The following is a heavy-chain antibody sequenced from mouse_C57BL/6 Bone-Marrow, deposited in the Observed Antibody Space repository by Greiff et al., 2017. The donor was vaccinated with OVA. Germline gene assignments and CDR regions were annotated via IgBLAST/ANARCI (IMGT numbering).Heavy chain of an antibody. J-gene: IGHJ2*01. CDR2: ISNGGGST. CDR3: ERHANWALYFDY. D-gene: IGHD4-1*01. Sequence: EVQLVESGGGLVQPGGSLKLSCAASGFTFSDYYMYWVRQTPEKRLEWVAYISNGGGSTYYPDTVKGRFTISRDNAKNTLYLQMSRLKSEDTAMYYCERHANWALYFDYWGQGTTLTVSS. CDR1: GFTFSDYY. V-gene: IGHV5-12*01.